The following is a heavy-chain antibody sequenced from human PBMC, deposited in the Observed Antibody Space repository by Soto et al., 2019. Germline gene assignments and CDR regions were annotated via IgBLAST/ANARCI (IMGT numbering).Heavy chain of an antibody. J-gene: IGHJ5*02. Sequence: SVKVSCKASGGTFSSYAISWVRQAPGQGLEWMGGIIPIFGTANYAQKFQGRVTIIADESTNTAYMELRSLISEDTAMYYCARDREVAARPGGWFDPWGQGTPVTVSS. CDR3: ARDREVAARPGGWFDP. CDR2: IIPIFGTA. CDR1: GGTFSSYA. V-gene: IGHV1-69*13. D-gene: IGHD6-6*01.